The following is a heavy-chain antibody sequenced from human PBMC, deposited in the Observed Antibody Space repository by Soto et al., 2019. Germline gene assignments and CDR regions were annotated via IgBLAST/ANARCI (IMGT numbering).Heavy chain of an antibody. J-gene: IGHJ4*02. CDR1: GGSFSGYY. V-gene: IGHV4-34*01. CDR3: ARGHGWHDYIWGSYRRGDYFDY. CDR2: INHSGST. D-gene: IGHD3-16*02. Sequence: PSETLSLTCAVYGGSFSGYYWSWIRQPPGKGLEWIGEINHSGSTNYNPSLKSRVTISVDTSKNQFSLKLSSVTAADTAVYYCARGHGWHDYIWGSYRRGDYFDYWGQGTLVTVSS.